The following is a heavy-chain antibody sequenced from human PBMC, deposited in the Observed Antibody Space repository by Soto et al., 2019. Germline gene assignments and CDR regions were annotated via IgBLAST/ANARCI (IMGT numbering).Heavy chain of an antibody. CDR2: IYWDEDK. CDR3: AHRPSQQSWDSSSWDDPWGACAI. D-gene: IGHD6-13*01. CDR1: GFSLSTSGVG. J-gene: IGHJ3*02. Sequence: QITLKESGPTLVKPTQPLTLTCTFSGFSLSTSGVGVGWIRQPPGKALEWLALIYWDEDKRYSPSLKTRLTITKDTSKNLVVLTMTNMDPVDTATYYSAHRPSQQSWDSSSWDDPWGACAIWGGGTMVTVSS. V-gene: IGHV2-5*02.